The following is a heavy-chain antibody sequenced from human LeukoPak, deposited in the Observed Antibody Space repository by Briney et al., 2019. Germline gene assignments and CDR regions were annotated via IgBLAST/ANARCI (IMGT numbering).Heavy chain of an antibody. Sequence: GGSLRLSCAASGFTFSSYGMHWVRQAPGKGLEWVAVISYDGSNKYYADSVKGRFTISRDNSKNTLYLQMNSLRAEDTAVYYCAKDLLFGGDMATIFVDYWGQGTLVTVSS. CDR2: ISYDGSNK. CDR1: GFTFSSYG. V-gene: IGHV3-30*18. D-gene: IGHD5-24*01. J-gene: IGHJ4*02. CDR3: AKDLLFGGDMATIFVDY.